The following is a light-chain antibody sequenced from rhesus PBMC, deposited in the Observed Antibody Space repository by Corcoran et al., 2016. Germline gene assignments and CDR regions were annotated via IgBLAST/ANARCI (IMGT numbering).Light chain of an antibody. CDR3: QHYYSTPFT. J-gene: IGKJ3*01. Sequence: DIQMTQSPSSLSASVGDRVTITCRASQGITNDLAWYQQKPGETPKLLIYEASSLQSGIPSRFSGSGSWTDFTLTICSLQSEDFASYYCQHYYSTPFTFGPGTKLDIK. CDR1: QGITND. CDR2: EAS. V-gene: IGKV1-25*01.